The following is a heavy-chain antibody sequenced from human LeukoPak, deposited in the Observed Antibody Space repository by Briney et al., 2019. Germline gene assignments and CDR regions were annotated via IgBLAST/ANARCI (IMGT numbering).Heavy chain of an antibody. V-gene: IGHV3-11*01. J-gene: IGHJ4*02. CDR3: ARTARLLDY. Sequence: GGSLRLSCAASGFTFSDHYMTWIRQAPGKGLEWLSHISTSGETINYADSVKGRFTVSRDNAKNSLFLQMNGLRADDTAVYYCARTARLLDYWGQGTLVTVSS. D-gene: IGHD2-21*02. CDR1: GFTFSDHY. CDR2: ISTSGETI.